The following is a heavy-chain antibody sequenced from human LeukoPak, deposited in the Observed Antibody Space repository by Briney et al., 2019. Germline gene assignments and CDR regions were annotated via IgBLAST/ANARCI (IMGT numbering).Heavy chain of an antibody. J-gene: IGHJ4*02. V-gene: IGHV3-7*01. CDR1: GFTFSSYW. CDR3: ARDRGYYDDSSGNDY. D-gene: IGHD3-22*01. Sequence: GGSLRLSCAASGFTFSSYWMSWVRQAPGKGLEWVANIKQDGSEKYYVDSVKGRFTISRDNAKNSLYLQMNSLRAEDTAVYYCARDRGYYDDSSGNDYWGQGTLVTVSS. CDR2: IKQDGSEK.